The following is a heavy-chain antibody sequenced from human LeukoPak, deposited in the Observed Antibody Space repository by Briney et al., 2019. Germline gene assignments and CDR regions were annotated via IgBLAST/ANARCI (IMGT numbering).Heavy chain of an antibody. V-gene: IGHV4-59*01. D-gene: IGHD3-3*01. Sequence: SSETLSLTCTVSGGSISSYYWSWIRQPPGKGLEWIGYIYYSGSTNYNPSLKSRVTISVDTSKNQFSLKLSSVIAADTAVYYCARARAIFGVVIIPPYMDVWGKGTTVTVSS. CDR1: GGSISSYY. CDR2: IYYSGST. J-gene: IGHJ6*03. CDR3: ARARAIFGVVIIPPYMDV.